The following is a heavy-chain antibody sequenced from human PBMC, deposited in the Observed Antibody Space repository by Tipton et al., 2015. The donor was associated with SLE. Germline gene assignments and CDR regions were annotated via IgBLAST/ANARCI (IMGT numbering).Heavy chain of an antibody. J-gene: IGHJ1*01. D-gene: IGHD6-19*01. CDR2: IYGGGDST. Sequence: SLRLSCAASGFTFTNYAMTWVRQAPGKGLEWVSVIYGGGDSTYYADSGKGLSTISRDNSKNTLYLQMSSLRAEDTAIYYCAQAEASGWYSNRPPEYFQHWGQGTLVTVS. CDR1: GFTFTNYA. V-gene: IGHV3-23*03. CDR3: AQAEASGWYSNRPPEYFQH.